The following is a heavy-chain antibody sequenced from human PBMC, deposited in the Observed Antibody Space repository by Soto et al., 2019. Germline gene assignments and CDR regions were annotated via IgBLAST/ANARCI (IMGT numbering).Heavy chain of an antibody. CDR3: ARDSQLRYFDWSLKIYYYYYYMDV. D-gene: IGHD3-9*01. CDR1: GFTVSSNY. V-gene: IGHV3-66*01. CDR2: IYSGGST. J-gene: IGHJ6*03. Sequence: GGSLRLSCAASGFTVSSNYRSWVRQAPGKGLEWVSVIYSGGSTYYADSVKGRFTISRDNSKNTLYLQMNSLRAEDTAVYYCARDSQLRYFDWSLKIYYYYYYMDVWGKGTTVTVSS.